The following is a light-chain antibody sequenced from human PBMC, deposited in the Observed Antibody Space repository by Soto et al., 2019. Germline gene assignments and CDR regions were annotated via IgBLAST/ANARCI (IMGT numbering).Light chain of an antibody. J-gene: IGKJ4*01. CDR3: VQYFNYPFS. Sequence: DIQITQSPSTLSASVGDRVSVTCRASQGIGWSLAWYQQKPGKAPNILIYEASYLESGVPSRFSGSASGAAFILTISSLQPDDFATYYCVQYFNYPFSFGGGTKVDI. CDR2: EAS. CDR1: QGIGWS. V-gene: IGKV1-5*03.